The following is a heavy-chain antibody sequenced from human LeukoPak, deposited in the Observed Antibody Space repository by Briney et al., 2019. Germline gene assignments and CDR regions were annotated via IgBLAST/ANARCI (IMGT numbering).Heavy chain of an antibody. Sequence: PSETLSLTCAVYGGSFSGYYWSWIRQPPGKGLEWIGEIDHSGSTNYNPSLKSRVTISVDTSKNQFSLKLSSVTATDTAVYYCARGKWFDPWGQGTLVTVSS. CDR3: ARGKWFDP. CDR2: IDHSGST. J-gene: IGHJ5*02. CDR1: GGSFSGYY. V-gene: IGHV4-34*01.